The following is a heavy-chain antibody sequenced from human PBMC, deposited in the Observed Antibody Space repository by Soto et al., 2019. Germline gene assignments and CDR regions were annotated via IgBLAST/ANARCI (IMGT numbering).Heavy chain of an antibody. V-gene: IGHV4-39*01. CDR1: GGSISTSRSY. Sequence: QLQLLESGPGLVKASETLSLTCNVSGGSISTSRSYWAWIRQPRGKGLEWLANIFYSGSTYYNPSLAWRVSGSVDTSKNESSLKLRSVTAGDTAVYYCARQPSTGDTDLWFDPWGQGTLVTVSS. CDR2: IFYSGST. J-gene: IGHJ5*02. D-gene: IGHD2-21*01. CDR3: ARQPSTGDTDLWFDP.